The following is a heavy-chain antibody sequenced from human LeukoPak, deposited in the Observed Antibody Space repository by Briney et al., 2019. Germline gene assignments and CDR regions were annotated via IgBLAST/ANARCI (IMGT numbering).Heavy chain of an antibody. V-gene: IGHV3-48*04. CDR3: ATRRVGATKAAFDI. CDR2: ISSSSGTI. J-gene: IGHJ3*02. D-gene: IGHD1-26*01. Sequence: PGGSLRLSCAASGFTLNTYNMNWVRQAPGKGPEWVSYISSSSGTIYYADSVEGRFTISRDNAKNSLYLQMNSLRAEDTAMYYCATRRVGATKAAFDIWGQGTMVTVSS. CDR1: GFTLNTYN.